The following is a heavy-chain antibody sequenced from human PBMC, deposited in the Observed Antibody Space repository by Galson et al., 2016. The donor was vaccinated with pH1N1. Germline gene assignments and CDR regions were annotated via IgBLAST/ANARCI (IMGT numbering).Heavy chain of an antibody. V-gene: IGHV3-11*01. CDR1: GFTLSDYY. CDR3: AREWGIGAAGPLDS. CDR2: IGSSGNV. J-gene: IGHJ4*02. Sequence: SLRLSCAASGFTLSDYYMNWIRETPERGLEWLSSIGSSGNVAYADSVKGRFTISRDNAQNSLLLHMDCLRVDDTALYYCAREWGIGAAGPLDSWGQGALVIVSS. D-gene: IGHD6-13*01.